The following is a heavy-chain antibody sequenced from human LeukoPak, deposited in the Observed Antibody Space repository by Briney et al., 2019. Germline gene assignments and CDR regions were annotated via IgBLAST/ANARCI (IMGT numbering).Heavy chain of an antibody. CDR2: IKQDGSEK. V-gene: IGHV3-7*01. CDR1: GFTFSSYW. D-gene: IGHD3-10*01. J-gene: IGHJ6*03. Sequence: PGGSLRLSCAASGFTFSSYWMSWVRQAPGKGLEWVANIKQDGSEKYYVDSVKGRFTISRDNAKNSLYLQMNSLRAEDTAVYYCARVRSGSYYNDYYYYMDVWGKGTTVTVSS. CDR3: ARVRSGSYYNDYYYYMDV.